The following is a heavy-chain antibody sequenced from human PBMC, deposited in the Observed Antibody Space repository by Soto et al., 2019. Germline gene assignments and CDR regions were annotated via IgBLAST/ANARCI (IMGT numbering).Heavy chain of an antibody. J-gene: IGHJ5*02. CDR1: GGTFVNSA. CDR2: IVPMFGTA. D-gene: IGHD3-3*01. V-gene: IGHV1-69*12. CDR3: ARDGDPQSAFWSGPLGGGRFDP. Sequence: QVQLVQSGAEVKKPGSSVNVSCKTSGGTFVNSAVTWVRQSPGQGLEWLGGIVPMFGTANYAQKFQGRVTITADESTSTAYMELSSLNTDDTAVYYCARDGDPQSAFWSGPLGGGRFDPWGQGTLVTVSS.